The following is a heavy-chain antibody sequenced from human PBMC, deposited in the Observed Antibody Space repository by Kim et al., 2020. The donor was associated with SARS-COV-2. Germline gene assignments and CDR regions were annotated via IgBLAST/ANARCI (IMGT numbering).Heavy chain of an antibody. CDR2: IGGSGGST. CDR3: AKGQRLGDY. V-gene: IGHV3-23*01. Sequence: GGSLRLSCAASGFTFSSYAMTWVRQAPGKGLEWVSVIGGSGGSTYYADSVKGRFTISRDNSKNTLYLQMNSLRAEDTAVYYCAKGQRLGDYWGQGTLVTVSS. J-gene: IGHJ4*02. CDR1: GFTFSSYA. D-gene: IGHD6-25*01.